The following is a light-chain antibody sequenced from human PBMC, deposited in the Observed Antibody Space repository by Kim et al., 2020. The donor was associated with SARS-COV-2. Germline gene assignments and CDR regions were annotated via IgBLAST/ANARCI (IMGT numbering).Light chain of an antibody. V-gene: IGKV1-17*02. Sequence: ASVGDRVTITCRASQGIRNDLTWYQQKPGQAPKRLIYSASNLQTGVPSRFSGSGSGTEFTLTISNVQPEDFATYYCLQYTSHVLSFGGATKVDIK. CDR2: SAS. J-gene: IGKJ4*01. CDR3: LQYTSHVLS. CDR1: QGIRND.